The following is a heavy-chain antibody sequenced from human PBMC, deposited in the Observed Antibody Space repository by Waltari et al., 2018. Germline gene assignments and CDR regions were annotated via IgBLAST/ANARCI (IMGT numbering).Heavy chain of an antibody. CDR1: GFTFSSYW. Sequence: EVQLVESGGGLVQPGGSLRLSCAASGFTFSSYWMSWVRQAPGKGLECVANIKQDGSEKDYVDSVKGRLTISRDNARNSVYLQLNSLRAEDTAVYYCARGNGYSLRWPLYYFDYWGQGTEVTVPS. D-gene: IGHD5-12*01. CDR3: ARGNGYSLRWPLYYFDY. J-gene: IGHJ4*02. V-gene: IGHV3-7*01. CDR2: IKQDGSEK.